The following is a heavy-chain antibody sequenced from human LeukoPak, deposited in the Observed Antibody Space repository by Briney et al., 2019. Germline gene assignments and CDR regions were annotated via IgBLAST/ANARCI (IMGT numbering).Heavy chain of an antibody. CDR1: GGSISSGSYY. CDR2: IYTSGST. CDR3: ARDVGGVDY. D-gene: IGHD3-10*01. V-gene: IGHV4-61*02. J-gene: IGHJ4*02. Sequence: SQTLSLTCTVSGGSISSGSYYWSWIRQPAGKGLEWIGRIYTSGSTNYNPSLKSRVTISVDTSKNQFSLKPSSVTAADTAVYYCARDVGGVDYWGQGTLVTVSS.